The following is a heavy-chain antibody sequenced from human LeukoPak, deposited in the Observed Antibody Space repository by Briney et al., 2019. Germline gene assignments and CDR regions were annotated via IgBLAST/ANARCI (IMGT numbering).Heavy chain of an antibody. CDR3: ARLTSSSSGSSFDY. CDR1: GGSIRSYY. CDR2: IYYSGST. J-gene: IGHJ4*02. D-gene: IGHD6-13*01. V-gene: IGHV4-59*08. Sequence: PSETLSLTCTVSGGSIRSYYWNWIRQPPGKGLEWFGYIYYSGSTNYNPSLKSRVTISVDTSKHQFFLKLSSVTAADTAVYYCARLTSSSSGSSFDYWGQGTLVTVSS.